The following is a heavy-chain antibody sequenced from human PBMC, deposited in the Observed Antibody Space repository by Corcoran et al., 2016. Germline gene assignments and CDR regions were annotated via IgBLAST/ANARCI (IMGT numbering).Heavy chain of an antibody. CDR2: IYHSGRT. D-gene: IGHD2-21*01. CDR3: AREISEGDPPYYYYYYGMDV. J-gene: IGHJ6*02. Sequence: QVQLQESGPGLVKPSETLSLTCTVSGYSISSGYYWGWIRQPPGKGLEWIGSIYHSGRTYYNPSLKSRVTISVDTSKNQFSLKLSSVTAADTAVYDCAREISEGDPPYYYYYYGMDVWGQGTTVTVSS. CDR1: GYSISSGYY. V-gene: IGHV4-38-2*02.